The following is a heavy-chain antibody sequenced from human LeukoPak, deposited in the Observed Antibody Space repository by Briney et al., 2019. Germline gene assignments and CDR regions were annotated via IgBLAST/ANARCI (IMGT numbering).Heavy chain of an antibody. CDR3: ARQSIAAHRYTGWFDP. CDR1: GYSISSGYY. D-gene: IGHD6-6*01. CDR2: IYYSGST. Sequence: SETLSLTCTVSGYSISSGYYWGWIRQPPGKGLEWIGSIYYSGSTYYNPSLKSRVTISVDTSKNQFSLKLSSVTAADTAVYYCARQSIAAHRYTGWFDPWGQGTLVTVSS. J-gene: IGHJ5*02. V-gene: IGHV4-38-2*02.